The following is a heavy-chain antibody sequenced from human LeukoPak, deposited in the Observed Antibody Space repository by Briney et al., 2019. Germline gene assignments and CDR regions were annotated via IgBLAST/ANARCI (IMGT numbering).Heavy chain of an antibody. CDR2: ISSSGGST. V-gene: IGHV3-23*01. CDR3: AKVRRWSHFDY. D-gene: IGHD4-23*01. Sequence: PGGSLRLSCAASGFTFISYALTWVRQASGKGLEYVSVISSSGGSTYYADSVKGRFIISRDNSENTLYLEMNSLRLEDSAVYYCAKVRRWSHFDYWGQGTLVTVSS. CDR1: GFTFISYA. J-gene: IGHJ4*02.